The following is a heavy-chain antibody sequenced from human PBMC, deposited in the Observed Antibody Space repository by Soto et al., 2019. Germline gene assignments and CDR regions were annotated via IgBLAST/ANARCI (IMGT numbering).Heavy chain of an antibody. V-gene: IGHV1-3*05. CDR3: ARNILGGTTDY. D-gene: IGHD1-7*01. CDR1: GYSFSTHA. J-gene: IGHJ4*02. CDR2: INSVNDHT. Sequence: VHLVQSGAEEKNPGASVKVSCKASGYSFSTHAMHWVRQAPGQGLEWVGWINSVNDHTIYSEKFQGRVTITSDTSATTAYMELSSLTSEDTAIYYCARNILGGTTDYWGQGTLVTVSS.